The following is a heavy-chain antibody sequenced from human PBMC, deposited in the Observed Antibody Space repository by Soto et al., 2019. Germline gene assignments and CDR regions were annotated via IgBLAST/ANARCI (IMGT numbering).Heavy chain of an antibody. CDR2: IFYSGST. CDR3: ARVPYCSGGSCYSRDPYYFDY. CDR1: GGSVSSGPYY. D-gene: IGHD2-15*01. V-gene: IGHV4-31*03. J-gene: IGHJ4*02. Sequence: PSETLSLTCSVSGGSVSSGPYYWSWIRQHPGKGLEWIGYIFYSGSTYYNPSLKSRVTMSLDTSKNQFSLKLSSVTAADTAVYYCARVPYCSGGSCYSRDPYYFDYWGQGTLVTVSS.